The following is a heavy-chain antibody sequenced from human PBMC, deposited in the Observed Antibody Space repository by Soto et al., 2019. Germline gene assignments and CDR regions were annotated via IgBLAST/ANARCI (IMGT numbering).Heavy chain of an antibody. Sequence: ASVKVSCKASGYTFTSYGISWVRQAPGQGLEWMGIINPSGGSTSYAQKFQGRVTMTRGTSTSTVYMELSSLRSEDTAVYYCARDYGYDTSGYTFDYWGQGTLVTVSS. V-gene: IGHV1-46*03. CDR2: INPSGGST. J-gene: IGHJ4*02. CDR1: GYTFTSYG. D-gene: IGHD3-22*01. CDR3: ARDYGYDTSGYTFDY.